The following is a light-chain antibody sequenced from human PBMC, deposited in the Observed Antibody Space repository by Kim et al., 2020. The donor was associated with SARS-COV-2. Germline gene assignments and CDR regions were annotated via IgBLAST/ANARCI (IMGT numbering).Light chain of an antibody. J-gene: IGKJ2*01. CDR1: QGIKSY. Sequence: SASLGDRGPITCPASQGIKSYLGWFQPKPGKAPKLLIYAGSTLQSGVPSRFSGSGSGTCFTLTNSSLQPEGFATYYCQQLNSYPHTFGQGTKLEL. CDR3: QQLNSYPHT. CDR2: AGS. V-gene: IGKV1-9*01.